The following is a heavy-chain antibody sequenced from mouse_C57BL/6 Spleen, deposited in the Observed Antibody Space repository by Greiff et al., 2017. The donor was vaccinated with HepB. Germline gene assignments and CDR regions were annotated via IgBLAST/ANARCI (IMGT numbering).Heavy chain of an antibody. V-gene: IGHV1-19*01. CDR2: INPYNGGT. CDR3: AITAHERYYFDY. D-gene: IGHD3-1*01. J-gene: IGHJ2*01. CDR1: GYTFTNYC. Sequence: VQLQQPGAELVKPGASVKMSCKASGYTFTNYCMNWVKQSHGKGLEWIGIINPYNGGTNYNQKFKGKATLTVDKSSSTAYMELNSLTSEDSAVYYCAITAHERYYFDYWGQGTTLTVSS.